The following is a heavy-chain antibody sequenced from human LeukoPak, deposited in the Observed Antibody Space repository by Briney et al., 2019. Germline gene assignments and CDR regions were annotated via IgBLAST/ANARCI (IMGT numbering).Heavy chain of an antibody. Sequence: PGGSLRLSCAASGFTFSSYGMHWVRQAPGKGLEWVSSISSSSSYIYYADSVKGRFTISRDNAKNSLYLQMNSLRAEDTAVYYCARSRIRGYYDSSGYLDYWGQGTLVTVSS. D-gene: IGHD3-22*01. CDR2: ISSSSSYI. V-gene: IGHV3-21*01. CDR1: GFTFSSYG. CDR3: ARSRIRGYYDSSGYLDY. J-gene: IGHJ4*02.